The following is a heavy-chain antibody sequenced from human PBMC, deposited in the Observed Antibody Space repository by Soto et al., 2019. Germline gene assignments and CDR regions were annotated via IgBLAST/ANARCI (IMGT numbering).Heavy chain of an antibody. D-gene: IGHD3-10*02. CDR3: AREAHFYGRSDVFDI. CDR2: IGSSRNYI. Sequence: EVQLVESGGGLVKPGGSLRLSCAASGFSFSLYTMTWVRQAPGRGLEWVSSIGSSRNYIYYADSMKGRFTISRDNAKSSLYLQMNSLRADDTAVYYCAREAHFYGRSDVFDIWGQGTMVTVSS. J-gene: IGHJ3*02. CDR1: GFSFSLYT. V-gene: IGHV3-21*02.